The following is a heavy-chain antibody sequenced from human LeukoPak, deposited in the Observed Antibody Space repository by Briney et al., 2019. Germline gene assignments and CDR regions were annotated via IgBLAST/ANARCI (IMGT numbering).Heavy chain of an antibody. J-gene: IGHJ5*02. CDR2: IYYSGST. D-gene: IGHD6-19*01. Sequence: PSETLSLTCTVSGGSISIYYWSWIRQPPGKGLEWIGYIYYSGSTNYNPSLKSRVTISVDTSKNQFSLKLSSVTAADTAVYYCARSYSSGWYWFDPWGQGTLVTVSS. V-gene: IGHV4-59*01. CDR3: ARSYSSGWYWFDP. CDR1: GGSISIYY.